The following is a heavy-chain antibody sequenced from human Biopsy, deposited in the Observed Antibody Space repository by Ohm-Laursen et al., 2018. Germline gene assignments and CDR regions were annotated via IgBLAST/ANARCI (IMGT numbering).Heavy chain of an antibody. Sequence: TLSLTCTVSGGSFTGHYWTWIRQPPGKGPEWIGHISHTGYTSYNSSLKSRVTISLDTSRKHFFLRLTSLAAAETAVYYCARGSNEYGGLYFPHWGQGTLVTVSS. CDR1: GGSFTGHY. CDR3: ARGSNEYGGLYFPH. D-gene: IGHD4-23*01. V-gene: IGHV4-59*11. J-gene: IGHJ1*01. CDR2: ISHTGYT.